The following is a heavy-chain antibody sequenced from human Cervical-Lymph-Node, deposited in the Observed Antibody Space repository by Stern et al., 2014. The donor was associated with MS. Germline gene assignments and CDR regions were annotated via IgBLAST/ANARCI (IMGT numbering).Heavy chain of an antibody. CDR1: GFTFSTYS. CDR3: AASPHYDRRFDD. CDR2: ALGKCGDT. V-gene: IGHV3-21*01. J-gene: IGHJ4*02. Sequence: EVQLVESGAGLVKPGGSLRLSCAASGFTFSTYSLNLVCQPPGPGLARVWSALGKCGDTLYADSVQGPFIISRDNTTNSLYLPMNSLRAEDSAVYYCAASPHYDRRFDDWGQGTLVTVSS. D-gene: IGHD3-22*01.